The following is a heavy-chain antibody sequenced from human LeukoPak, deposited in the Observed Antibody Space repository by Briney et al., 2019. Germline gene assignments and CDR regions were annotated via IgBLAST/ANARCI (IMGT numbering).Heavy chain of an antibody. CDR1: EFSFSKYG. Sequence: PGGSLRLSCAASEFSFSKYGMHWVRQAPGKGLEWVSVIYSGGSTYYADSVKGRFTISRDNSKNTLYLQMNSLRAEDTAVYYCARDGGYDSSGYYGYWGQGTLVTVSS. CDR3: ARDGGYDSSGYYGY. V-gene: IGHV3-NL1*01. D-gene: IGHD3-22*01. CDR2: IYSGGST. J-gene: IGHJ4*02.